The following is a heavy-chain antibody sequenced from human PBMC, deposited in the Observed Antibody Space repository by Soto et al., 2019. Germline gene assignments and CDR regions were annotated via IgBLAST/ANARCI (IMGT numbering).Heavy chain of an antibody. V-gene: IGHV2-5*02. CDR3: GHAGDYDLLTFDH. D-gene: IGHD4-17*01. Sequence: QITLKESGPTLVRPAQTLTLTSDFSGFSLSTYHMGVAWIRQPPGQALEWLALIYWDDDKRYSPPLKDRRALSKDTSSNQVDLTITNIDPGEWAMYFCGHAGDYDLLTFDHWGPGTLVSVSS. CDR2: IYWDDDK. J-gene: IGHJ4*02. CDR1: GFSLSTYHMG.